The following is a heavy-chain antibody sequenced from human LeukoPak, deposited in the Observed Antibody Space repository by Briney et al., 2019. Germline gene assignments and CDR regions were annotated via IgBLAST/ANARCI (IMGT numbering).Heavy chain of an antibody. CDR3: ARRTTVAQPHFDY. CDR1: GCSFTNYW. Sequence: PGESLKISCKGSGCSFTNYWIGWVRQMPGKGLEWMGIIYPGDSDTRYSPSFQGQVTISADKSISTAYLQWSSLKASDTAMYYCARRTTVAQPHFDYWGQGTLVTVSS. CDR2: IYPGDSDT. V-gene: IGHV5-51*01. D-gene: IGHD4-23*01. J-gene: IGHJ4*02.